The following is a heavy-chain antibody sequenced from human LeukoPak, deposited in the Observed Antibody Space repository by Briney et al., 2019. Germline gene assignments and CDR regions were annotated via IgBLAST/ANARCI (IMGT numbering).Heavy chain of an antibody. CDR3: ARDPPGVGATIDY. CDR2: ISWNSGSV. CDR1: GFTFDDYA. J-gene: IGHJ4*02. V-gene: IGHV3-9*01. D-gene: IGHD1-26*01. Sequence: GRSLRLSCAASGFTFDDYAMHWVRQPPGKGLEWVSGISWNSGSVAYADSVKGRFTTSRDNAKNSLYLQMNSLRAEDTAVYYCARDPPGVGATIDYWGQGTLVTVSS.